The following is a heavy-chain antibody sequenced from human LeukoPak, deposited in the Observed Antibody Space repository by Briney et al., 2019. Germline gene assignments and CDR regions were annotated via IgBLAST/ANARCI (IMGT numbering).Heavy chain of an antibody. D-gene: IGHD2-2*01. CDR2: INPSGGST. CDR1: GYTFTSYY. J-gene: IGHJ6*03. Sequence: GASVKVSCKASGYTFTSYYMHWVRQAPGQGLEWMGIINPSGGSTSYAQKFQGRVTMTRDMSTSAVYMELSSLRSEDTAVYYCAREIVVVPAAQNYYYYYMDVWGKGTTVTVS. CDR3: AREIVVVPAAQNYYYYYMDV. V-gene: IGHV1-46*01.